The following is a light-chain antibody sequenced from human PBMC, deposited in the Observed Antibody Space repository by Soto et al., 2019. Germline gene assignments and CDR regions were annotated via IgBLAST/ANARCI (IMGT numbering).Light chain of an antibody. V-gene: IGLV2-14*01. Sequence: QSALTQPASVSGSPGQSITISCCGTSSDVGGYNYVSWYQQYPVKAPKLIIYDVNNRPPGVSNRFSGSKSGNTASLTISGLQADDEADYYCSSYTGSSTLLFGGGTKLTVL. CDR3: SSYTGSSTLL. J-gene: IGLJ3*02. CDR2: DVN. CDR1: SSDVGGYNY.